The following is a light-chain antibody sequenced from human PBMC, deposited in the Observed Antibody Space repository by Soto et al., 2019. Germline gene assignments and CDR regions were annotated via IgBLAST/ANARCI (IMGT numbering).Light chain of an antibody. CDR3: SSYAGSNHLV. CDR2: EVS. V-gene: IGLV2-8*01. CDR1: SGDIGGYNY. J-gene: IGLJ2*01. Sequence: QSALTQPPSASGSPGQSVTISCTGTSGDIGGYNYVSWYQQHPGKAPKLMIYEVSKRPSGVPDRFSGSKSGNTASLTVSGLQAEDEADYYCSSYAGSNHLVFGGGTKLTVL.